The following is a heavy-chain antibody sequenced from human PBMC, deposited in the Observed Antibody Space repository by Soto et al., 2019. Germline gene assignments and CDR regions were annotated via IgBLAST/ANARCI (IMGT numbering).Heavy chain of an antibody. V-gene: IGHV1-18*01. Sequence: QVHLVQSGAEVEKPGASVKVSCKASGYTFTDYGISWVRQAPGQGLQWMGWITAFNGNTKYAQQFQGRVTMTTDTSTSPAYMELRSRESDDSAVYYCARISQSDFWSGYYYFFDYWGQGTLVTVSS. D-gene: IGHD3-3*01. CDR3: ARISQSDFWSGYYYFFDY. CDR1: GYTFTDYG. CDR2: ITAFNGNT. J-gene: IGHJ4*02.